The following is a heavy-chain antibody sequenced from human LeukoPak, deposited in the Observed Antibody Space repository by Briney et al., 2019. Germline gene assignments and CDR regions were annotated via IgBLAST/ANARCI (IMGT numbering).Heavy chain of an antibody. J-gene: IGHJ6*03. D-gene: IGHD3-16*01. CDR2: IYYSGST. V-gene: IGHV4-59*12. CDR1: GGSISSYY. CDR3: ARLASLSYYYYYYYMDV. Sequence: SETLSLTCTVSGGSISSYYWSWIRQPPGKGLEWIGYIYYSGSTNYNPSLKSRVTISVDTSKNQFSLKLSSVTAADTAVYYCARLASLSYYYYYYYMDVWGKGTTVTVSS.